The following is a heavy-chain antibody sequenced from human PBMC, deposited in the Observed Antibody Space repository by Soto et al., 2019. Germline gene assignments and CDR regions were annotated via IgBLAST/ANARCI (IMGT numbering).Heavy chain of an antibody. D-gene: IGHD2-15*01. Sequence: SETLSLTCTVSGGSISSSYWSWIRQPPGKGLEWLAYIYDDGSANYNPSLKRRATISLEMSKNQFSLNVTSVTAADTAVYYWARDKYCSGGSCRKNWFDPWGQGTLVTVSS. J-gene: IGHJ5*02. CDR1: GGSISSSY. V-gene: IGHV4-59*01. CDR2: IYDDGSA. CDR3: ARDKYCSGGSCRKNWFDP.